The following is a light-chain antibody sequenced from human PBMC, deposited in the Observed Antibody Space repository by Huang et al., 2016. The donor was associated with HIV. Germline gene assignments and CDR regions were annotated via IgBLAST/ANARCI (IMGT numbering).Light chain of an antibody. Sequence: EIVLTQSPATLSVSPGERATLSCSASQSVSSNLAWFQQKPGQAPRLLIYGASTRATGIPARFSGTGSGTAFTLTISSLQSEDFAVYFCQQYNDWYTFGQGTKLEI. CDR2: GAS. V-gene: IGKV3-15*01. J-gene: IGKJ2*01. CDR1: QSVSSN. CDR3: QQYNDWYT.